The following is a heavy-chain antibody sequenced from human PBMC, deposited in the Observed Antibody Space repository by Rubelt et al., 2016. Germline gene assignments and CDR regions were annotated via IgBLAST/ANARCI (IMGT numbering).Heavy chain of an antibody. J-gene: IGHJ4*02. CDR2: ISYDGSNK. D-gene: IGHD3-9*01. Sequence: AMHWVRQAPGKGLEWVAVISYDGSNKYYADSVNGRFTISRDNSKNTLYLQMNSLRAEDTAVYYCARENYDILTGYQGGVDYWGQGTLVTVSS. V-gene: IGHV3-30*04. CDR3: ARENYDILTGYQGGVDY. CDR1: A.